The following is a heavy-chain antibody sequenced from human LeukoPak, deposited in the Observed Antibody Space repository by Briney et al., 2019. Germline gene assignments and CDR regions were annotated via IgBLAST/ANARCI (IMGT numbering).Heavy chain of an antibody. V-gene: IGHV1-69*13. J-gene: IGHJ4*02. D-gene: IGHD5-24*01. CDR1: GYTFTSYY. CDR3: AREMATTTGVFDY. Sequence: SVKVSCKASGYTFTSYYMHWVRQASGQGLEWMGGIIPIFGTANYAQKFQGRVTITADESTSTAYMELSSLRSEDTAVYYCAREMATTTGVFDYWGQGTLVTVSS. CDR2: IIPIFGTA.